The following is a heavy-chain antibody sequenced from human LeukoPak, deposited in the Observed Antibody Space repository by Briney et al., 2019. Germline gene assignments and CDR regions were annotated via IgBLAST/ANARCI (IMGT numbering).Heavy chain of an antibody. CDR3: ARGGKATVVTM. V-gene: IGHV4-4*07. J-gene: IGHJ4*02. Sequence: SETLSLTCTVSGGPFDSYSWSWIRQPAGKGLAWIGRIYSSGSTNYNPSLKSRVSMSVDTSKNQFSLKLTSVTAADTAVYYCARGGKATVVTMWGQGILVTVSS. CDR1: GGPFDSYS. CDR2: IYSSGST. D-gene: IGHD4-23*01.